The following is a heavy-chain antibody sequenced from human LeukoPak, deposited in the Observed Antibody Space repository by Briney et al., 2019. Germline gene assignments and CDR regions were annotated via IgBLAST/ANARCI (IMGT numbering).Heavy chain of an antibody. D-gene: IGHD3-10*01. J-gene: IGHJ4*02. CDR2: IYPGDSDT. CDR3: ARLTYYYGSGDTYY. Sequence: GESLKISCKGSGYSFTTYWVGWVRQMPGKGLEWMGIIYPGDSDTRYSPSFQGQVTISADKSISTAYLQWSSLKASDTAMYYCARLTYYYGSGDTYYWGQGTLVTVSS. V-gene: IGHV5-51*01. CDR1: GYSFTTYW.